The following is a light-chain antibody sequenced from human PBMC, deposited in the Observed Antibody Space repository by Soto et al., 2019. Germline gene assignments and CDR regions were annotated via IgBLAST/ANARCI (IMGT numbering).Light chain of an antibody. CDR3: QQYDNYLWT. CDR2: KAS. Sequence: DIQMTQSPSTLSASVGDRVTITCRASQSINTWLAWYQQKPGKAPNLLIYKASSSQGWVPSRFSGSGSGTEFTLTISSLQPDDFATYYCQQYDNYLWTFGQGTKVDIK. V-gene: IGKV1-5*03. CDR1: QSINTW. J-gene: IGKJ1*01.